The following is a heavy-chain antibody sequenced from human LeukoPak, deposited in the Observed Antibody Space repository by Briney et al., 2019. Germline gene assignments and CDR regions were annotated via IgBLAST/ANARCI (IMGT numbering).Heavy chain of an antibody. V-gene: IGHV5-51*01. J-gene: IGHJ3*02. CDR2: IYPGDSDT. CDR1: GYSFTSYW. CDR3: ARLITGFDAFDI. D-gene: IGHD3-22*01. Sequence: GASLQISCKGPGYSFTSYWIGWVRPLPGKGLEWMGIIYPGDSDTRYSPSFQGQVTISADKSISTAYLQWSSLKASDTAMYYCARLITGFDAFDIWGQGTMVTVSS.